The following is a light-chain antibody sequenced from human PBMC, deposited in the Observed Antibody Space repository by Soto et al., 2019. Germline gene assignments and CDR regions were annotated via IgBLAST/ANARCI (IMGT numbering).Light chain of an antibody. J-gene: IGLJ3*02. CDR3: SSYTTTATLL. Sequence: QSVLTQPRSVSGSPGQSVTISCTGTSSDIGAYVSWYQQHPDKAPKLILYEVTQRPSGVSPRFSGSKSGNTASLTISGLQSEDEGDYYCSSYTTTATLLFGGGTKVTVL. V-gene: IGLV2-11*01. CDR2: EVT. CDR1: SSDIGAY.